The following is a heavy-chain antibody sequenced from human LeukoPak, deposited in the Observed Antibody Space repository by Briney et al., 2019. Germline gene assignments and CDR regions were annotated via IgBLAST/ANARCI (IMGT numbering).Heavy chain of an antibody. J-gene: IGHJ4*02. CDR3: AKDGYNSQFDY. CDR2: ISYDGSNK. Sequence: GGSLRLSCAASGFTFSSYGMHWVRQAPGKGLEWVAVISYDGSNKYYADSVKGRFTISRDNSKNTLYLQMNSLRAEDTAVYYCAKDGYNSQFDYWGQGTLVTVSS. V-gene: IGHV3-30*18. CDR1: GFTFSSYG. D-gene: IGHD5-24*01.